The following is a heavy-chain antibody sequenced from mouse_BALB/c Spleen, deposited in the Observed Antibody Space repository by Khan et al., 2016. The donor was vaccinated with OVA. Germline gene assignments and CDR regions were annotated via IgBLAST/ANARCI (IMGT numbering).Heavy chain of an antibody. CDR2: ISYSGST. J-gene: IGHJ4*01. CDR3: ARDGSRYNYAMDY. CDR1: GYSITSDYA. D-gene: IGHD2-3*01. V-gene: IGHV3-2*02. Sequence: QLEESGPGLVKPSQSLSLTCTVTGYSITSDYAWNWIRQFPGNKLEWMGYISYSGSTSYNPSLNSRISITRDTSKNQFFLQLNSVTTEDTATYYCARDGSRYNYAMDYWGQGTAVTVSS.